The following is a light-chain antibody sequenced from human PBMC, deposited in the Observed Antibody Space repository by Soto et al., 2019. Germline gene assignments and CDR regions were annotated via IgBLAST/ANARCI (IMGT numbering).Light chain of an antibody. CDR3: QQRVNWLTT. Sequence: ELVLTQSPATLSLSPGERATLSCRASQTVSRSLAWYQQKPGQAPRLLIYYAFNRATGIPARFSGGASGTAFTLTISSLEPEDFAVYFCQQRVNWLTTFGQGTRLEI. J-gene: IGKJ5*01. CDR1: QTVSRS. CDR2: YAF. V-gene: IGKV3-11*01.